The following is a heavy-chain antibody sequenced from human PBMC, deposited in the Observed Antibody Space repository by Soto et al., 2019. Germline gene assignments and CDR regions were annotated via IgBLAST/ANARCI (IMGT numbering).Heavy chain of an antibody. J-gene: IGHJ4*02. D-gene: IGHD6-19*01. CDR1: GFTFSNYA. CDR3: AKRHSSGFDY. CDR2: ISASGGST. V-gene: IGHV3-23*01. Sequence: EVQLLESGGGLVQPGGSLRLSCAASGFTFSNYAMSWVRQAPGKGLEWLSYISASGGSTYYADSVKGRFTISRDNSKDTLYLQMYSLRAEDTAVYYCAKRHSSGFDYWGQGTLVTVSS.